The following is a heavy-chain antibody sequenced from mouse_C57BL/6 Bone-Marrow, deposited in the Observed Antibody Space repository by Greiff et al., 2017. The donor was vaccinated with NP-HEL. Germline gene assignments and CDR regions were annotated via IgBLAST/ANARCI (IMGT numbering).Heavy chain of an antibody. J-gene: IGHJ2*01. V-gene: IGHV1-7*01. D-gene: IGHD1-1*01. CDR3: ARHFHYYGSRLDY. CDR1: GSTFTSYW. CDR2: ITPRRGSP. Sequence: VQLQESGAALAQPGASVKLSCKASGSTFTSYWLHWVHQRPCPVLSWIVYITPRRGSPKYNQKFKAKATLTADKSSSTAYMQLISLTYEDSAVYYCARHFHYYGSRLDYWGQGTTLTVSS.